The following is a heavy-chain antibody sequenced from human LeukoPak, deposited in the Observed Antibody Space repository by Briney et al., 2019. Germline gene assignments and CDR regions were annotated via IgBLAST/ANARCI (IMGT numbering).Heavy chain of an antibody. CDR2: IRADGSEQ. CDR3: SGRDSGRSPWAY. D-gene: IGHD6-25*01. J-gene: IGHJ4*02. CDR1: RFPFISFW. V-gene: IGHV3-7*01. Sequence: GGSMRLSCAASRFPFISFWMNWVRQTHGRGLEWLANIRADGSEQYYVDSVRGRFTISRDNAKNSVYLDMNNLRVDDTGVYYCSGRDSGRSPWAYWGQGTLVSVSS.